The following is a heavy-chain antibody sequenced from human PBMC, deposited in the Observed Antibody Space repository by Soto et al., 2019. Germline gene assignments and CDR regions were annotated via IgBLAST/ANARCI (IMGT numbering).Heavy chain of an antibody. V-gene: IGHV4-59*01. J-gene: IGHJ6*03. CDR1: GGSMSRDY. Sequence: QVQLQESGPGLVKPSETLSLTCTVSGGSMSRDYWSWIRQPPGKGLEWVGYIDSSGSTNYNPSLNRPVNISLDTSKNQCTLKLTSVTAADTAVYYCAKAAWGIAFYHYMDVWGEGTTVTVSS. CDR2: IDSSGST. CDR3: AKAAWGIAFYHYMDV. D-gene: IGHD7-27*01.